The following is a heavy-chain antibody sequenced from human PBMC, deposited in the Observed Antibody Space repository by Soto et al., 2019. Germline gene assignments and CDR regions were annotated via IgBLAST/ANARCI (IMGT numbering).Heavy chain of an antibody. D-gene: IGHD3-22*01. Sequence: PPETLSLTCAVSGASISSSNWWRWVREPPGEGLEWSGEISHSGSTNYTPSLKSRVTISVDKSKNQFSLKLSSVTAADTAVYYCAREVSSHESSGYKGGRGFDIWGQGTMVTVSS. V-gene: IGHV4-4*03. CDR2: ISHSGST. J-gene: IGHJ3*02. CDR1: GASISSSNW. CDR3: AREVSSHESSGYKGGRGFDI.